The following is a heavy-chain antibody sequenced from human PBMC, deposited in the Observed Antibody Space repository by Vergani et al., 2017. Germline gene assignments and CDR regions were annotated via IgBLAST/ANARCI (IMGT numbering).Heavy chain of an antibody. D-gene: IGHD2-8*01. J-gene: IGHJ6*03. Sequence: QVQLVESGGGVVQPGRSLRLSCAASGFTFSSYGMHWVRQAPGKGLEWVAVIWYDGSNKYYADSVKGRFTISRDNSKNTLYLQMNSLRAEDTAVYYCAKTVYALYYYMDVWGKGTTVTVSS. V-gene: IGHV3-33*06. CDR3: AKTVYALYYYMDV. CDR1: GFTFSSYG. CDR2: IWYDGSNK.